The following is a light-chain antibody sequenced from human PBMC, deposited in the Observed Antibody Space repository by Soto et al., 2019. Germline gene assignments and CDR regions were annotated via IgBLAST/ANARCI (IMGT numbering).Light chain of an antibody. J-gene: IGLJ1*01. Sequence: QSVLTQPPSVSAAPGQKVTISCSGSTSNIGNNYVSWYQHLPGAAPKLLIYDYNRRPSGIPDRFSGSRSGTLATLGITGLQTGDEADYYCATWDSSLRAHVFGAGTKLTVL. V-gene: IGLV1-51*01. CDR1: TSNIGNNY. CDR3: ATWDSSLRAHV. CDR2: DYN.